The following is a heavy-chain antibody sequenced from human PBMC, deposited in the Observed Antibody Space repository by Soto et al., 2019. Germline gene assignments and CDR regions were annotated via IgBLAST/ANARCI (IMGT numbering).Heavy chain of an antibody. V-gene: IGHV3-48*01. CDR2: ISSSSSTI. CDR1: GFTFSSYS. D-gene: IGHD3-9*01. CDR3: AKDRGLVALEYFQY. Sequence: PGGSLRLSCAASGFTFSSYSMNWVRQAPGKGLEWVSYISSSSSTIYYADSVKGRFTISRDNAKNSLYLQMNSLRAEDTAVYFCAKDRGLVALEYFQYWGQGTLVTVSS. J-gene: IGHJ1*01.